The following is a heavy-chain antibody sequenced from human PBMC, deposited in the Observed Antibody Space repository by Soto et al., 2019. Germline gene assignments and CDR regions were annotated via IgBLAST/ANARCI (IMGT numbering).Heavy chain of an antibody. CDR2: MNPNSGNT. V-gene: IGHV1-8*01. CDR3: AREITIFGVVTAGMDV. Sequence: ASVKVSCKASGYTFTSYDISWVRQATGQGLEWMGWMNPNSGNTGYAQKFQGRVTMTRNTSISTAYMELSSLRSEDTAVYYCAREITIFGVVTAGMDVWGQGTTVTVSS. J-gene: IGHJ6*02. D-gene: IGHD3-3*01. CDR1: GYTFTSYD.